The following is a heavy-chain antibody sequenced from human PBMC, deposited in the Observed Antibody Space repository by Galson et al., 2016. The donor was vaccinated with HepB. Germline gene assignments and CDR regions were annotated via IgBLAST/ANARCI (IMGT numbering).Heavy chain of an antibody. CDR2: INPGDSET. D-gene: IGHD4-17*01. V-gene: IGHV5-51*01. J-gene: IGHJ6*02. Sequence: QSGAEVKEPGESLKISCKGSGYNFAKYWIGWVRQMPGKGLEWMGIINPGDSETRYSPSFHGQVTISVDKSIRTTYLQWSSLKASDTAIYYCARVEGDYGDYGLDVWGQGTTVTVAS. CDR1: GYNFAKYW. CDR3: ARVEGDYGDYGLDV.